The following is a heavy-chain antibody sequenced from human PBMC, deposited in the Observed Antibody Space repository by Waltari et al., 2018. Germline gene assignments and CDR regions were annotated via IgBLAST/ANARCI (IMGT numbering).Heavy chain of an antibody. CDR3: AAGWPFNY. CDR1: GFIFNSAW. Sequence: EVQLVESGGGLVKPGGSLRLSCAASGFIFNSAWLTWVRQVPGKGLEWVGRIKRKTDGGTTDYAAPVKGRITISRDDSKNTVFLQMDSLKTEDTAVYYCAAGWPFNYWGRGTLVTVSS. D-gene: IGHD2-15*01. V-gene: IGHV3-15*07. J-gene: IGHJ4*02. CDR2: IKRKTDGGTT.